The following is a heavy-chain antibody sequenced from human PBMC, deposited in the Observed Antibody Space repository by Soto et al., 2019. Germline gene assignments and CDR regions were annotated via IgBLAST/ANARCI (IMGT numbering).Heavy chain of an antibody. Sequence: QVQLVQSGAEVKKPGSSVKVSCKASGGTFGSYAISWVRQAPGQGLEWMGGTIPIAGTANYAQKFQGRVTIAADESTSTAYMELSSLRSEDTAVYYCARSQGSSTSLEIYYYYYYGMDDSGQGTTVTVSS. CDR3: ARSQGSSTSLEIYYYYYYGMDD. V-gene: IGHV1-69*01. CDR2: TIPIAGTA. D-gene: IGHD2-2*01. J-gene: IGHJ6*02. CDR1: GGTFGSYA.